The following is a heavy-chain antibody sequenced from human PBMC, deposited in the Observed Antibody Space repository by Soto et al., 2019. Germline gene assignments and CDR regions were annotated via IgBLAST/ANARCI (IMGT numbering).Heavy chain of an antibody. CDR3: AKYPYSSGWYDWFDP. CDR1: GFTFSSDA. Sequence: GGSLRLSCAASGFTFSSDAMSWVRQAPGKGLEWVSAISGSGGSTYYADPVKGRFTISRDNSKNTLYLQMNSLRAEDTAVYYCAKYPYSSGWYDWFDPWGQGTLVTVSS. J-gene: IGHJ5*02. D-gene: IGHD6-19*01. CDR2: ISGSGGST. V-gene: IGHV3-23*01.